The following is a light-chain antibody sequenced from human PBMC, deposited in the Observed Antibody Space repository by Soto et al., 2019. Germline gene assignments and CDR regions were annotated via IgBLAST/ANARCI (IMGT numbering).Light chain of an antibody. Sequence: QSVLAQPPSVSGAPGQRVTISCTGSSSNIGAGHDVHWYQLLPGTAPKLMIYDVSKRPSGVPDRFSGSKSGNTASLTISGLQAEDEADYYCCSYACSYSYVFGTGTKVTVL. CDR3: CSYACSYSYV. CDR2: DVS. CDR1: SSNIGAGHD. V-gene: IGLV1-40*01. J-gene: IGLJ1*01.